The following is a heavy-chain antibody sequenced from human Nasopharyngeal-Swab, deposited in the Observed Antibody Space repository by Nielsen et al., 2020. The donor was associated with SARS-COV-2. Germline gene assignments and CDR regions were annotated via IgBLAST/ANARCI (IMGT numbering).Heavy chain of an antibody. D-gene: IGHD3-9*01. CDR2: ISGSGGST. CDR3: SKEIVPYDIFTGYYF. V-gene: IGHV3-23*01. CDR1: GFTFSSYA. Sequence: GESLKISCAASGFTFSSYAMSWVRQAPGKGLEWGSAISGSGGSTYYADSVKGRFTISRDNSKNTLYLQMNSLRAEDTAVYYCSKEIVPYDIFTGYYFWGQGTLVTVSS. J-gene: IGHJ4*02.